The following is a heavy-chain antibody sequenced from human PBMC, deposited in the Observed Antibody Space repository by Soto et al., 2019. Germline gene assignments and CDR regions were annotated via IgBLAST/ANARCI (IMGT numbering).Heavy chain of an antibody. Sequence: QITLKESGPTLVKPTQTLTLTCTFSAFSLSTGGVGVGWIRQPPGKALEWLALIYWDDDKRYSPSLRSRLTITKDTSQNQVVLTMTNIDPVDTATYYCIQSRCGGDCLQSYASYYYYGMDVWGQGTTVTVSS. CDR2: IYWDDDK. V-gene: IGHV2-5*02. D-gene: IGHD2-21*02. CDR3: IQSRCGGDCLQSYASYYYYGMDV. J-gene: IGHJ6*02. CDR1: AFSLSTGGVG.